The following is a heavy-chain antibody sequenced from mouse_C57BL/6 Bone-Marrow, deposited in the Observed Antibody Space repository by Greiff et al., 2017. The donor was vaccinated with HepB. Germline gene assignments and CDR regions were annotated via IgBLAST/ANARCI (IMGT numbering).Heavy chain of an antibody. CDR3: ARSNYGSPYYFDY. CDR2: INPSNGGT. J-gene: IGHJ2*01. D-gene: IGHD1-1*01. Sequence: QVQLQQPGTELVKPGASVKLSCKASGYTFTSYWMHWVKQRPGQGLEWIGNINPSNGGTNYNEKFKSKATLTVDKSSSTAYMKVSSLTSEDSAVYYCARSNYGSPYYFDYWGQGTTLTVSS. V-gene: IGHV1-53*01. CDR1: GYTFTSYW.